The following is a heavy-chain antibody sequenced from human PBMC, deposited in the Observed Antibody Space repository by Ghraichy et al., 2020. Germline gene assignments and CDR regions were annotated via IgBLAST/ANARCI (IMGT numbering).Heavy chain of an antibody. J-gene: IGHJ5*02. V-gene: IGHV4-34*01. Sequence: SETLSLTCAVYGGSFSGYYWSWIRQPPGKGLEWIGVINHSGSTNYNPSLKSRVTISVDTSKNQFSLKLSSVTAADTAVYYCAVASYATVTTIPTWFDPWGQGTLVTVSS. CDR1: GGSFSGYY. CDR2: INHSGST. D-gene: IGHD4-17*01. CDR3: AVASYATVTTIPTWFDP.